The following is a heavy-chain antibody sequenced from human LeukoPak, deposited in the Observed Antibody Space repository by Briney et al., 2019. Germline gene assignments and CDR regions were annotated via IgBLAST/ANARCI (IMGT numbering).Heavy chain of an antibody. V-gene: IGHV3-30-3*01. CDR3: ARDSDYYDSSGSVDY. CDR2: ISYDGSNK. D-gene: IGHD3-22*01. Sequence: PGGSLRLSCAASGFTFSSYAMHWVRQAPGKGLEWVAVISYDGSNKYYADSVKGRFTISRDNSKNTLYLQMNSLRAEDTAVYYCARDSDYYDSSGSVDYWGQGTLVTVSS. J-gene: IGHJ4*02. CDR1: GFTFSSYA.